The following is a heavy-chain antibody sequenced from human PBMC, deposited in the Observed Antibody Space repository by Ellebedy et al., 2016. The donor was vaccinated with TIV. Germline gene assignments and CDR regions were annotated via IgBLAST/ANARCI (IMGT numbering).Heavy chain of an antibody. CDR2: ISGSSTYI. V-gene: IGHV3-21*04. Sequence: GESLKISCAVSGFDFSSYAMSWVRQAPGKGLEWVSSISGSSTYIYYADSVKGRFTISRDNAQNSLFLQMSSLRAEDTAVYYCARGQDYMWGSYRPSFDYWGQGTLVTVSS. CDR3: ARGQDYMWGSYRPSFDY. CDR1: GFDFSSYA. D-gene: IGHD3-16*02. J-gene: IGHJ4*02.